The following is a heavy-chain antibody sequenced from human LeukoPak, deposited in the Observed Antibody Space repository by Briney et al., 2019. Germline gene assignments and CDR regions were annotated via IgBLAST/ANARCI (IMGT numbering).Heavy chain of an antibody. CDR2: IYPGDSHT. V-gene: IGHV5-51*01. J-gene: IGHJ6*03. D-gene: IGHD6-6*01. Sequence: GESLKLSCKGFGYSITTYGIAWVRQMPGKGLEWMGIIYPGDSHTRYSPSFQGQVTISADKSISTAYLQWSSLKASDTAMYYCATSSRGYFYYYMDVWGKGTTVTVSS. CDR3: ATSSRGYFYYYMDV. CDR1: GYSITTYG.